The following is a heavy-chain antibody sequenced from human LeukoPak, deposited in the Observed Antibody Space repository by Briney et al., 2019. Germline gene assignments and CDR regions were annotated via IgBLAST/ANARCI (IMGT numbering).Heavy chain of an antibody. CDR3: ARGGHGGFSSGWYAY. D-gene: IGHD6-19*01. Sequence: SETLSLTCTVSGGSISSYYWSWIRQPPGKGLEWIGYIYYSGSTNYNPSLKSRVTISVDTSKNQFSLKLSSVTAADTAVYYCARGGHGGFSSGWYAYWGQGTLVTVSS. CDR1: GGSISSYY. J-gene: IGHJ4*02. V-gene: IGHV4-59*01. CDR2: IYYSGST.